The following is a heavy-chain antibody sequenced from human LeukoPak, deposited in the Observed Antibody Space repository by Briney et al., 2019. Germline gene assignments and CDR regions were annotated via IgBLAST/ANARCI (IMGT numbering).Heavy chain of an antibody. CDR2: IYYSGST. V-gene: IGHV4-59*01. CDR1: GGSISSYY. CDR3: ARGGYYGSGSYYPDY. D-gene: IGHD3-10*01. Sequence: SETLSLTCTVSGGSISSYYWSWIRQPPGKGLEGIGYIYYSGSTNYNPSLKSRVTISVDTSKNQFSLKLSSVTAADAAVYYCARGGYYGSGSYYPDYWGQGTLVTVSS. J-gene: IGHJ4*02.